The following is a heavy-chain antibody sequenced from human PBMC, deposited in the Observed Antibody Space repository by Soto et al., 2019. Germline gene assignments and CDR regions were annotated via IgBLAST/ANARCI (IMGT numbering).Heavy chain of an antibody. D-gene: IGHD3-16*02. Sequence: GASLKISCKGSGYRFTSNWIAWVRQMPGKGLEWMGIIYPGDSDSRYSPSFQGQVTISVNKSITTAYLQWSSLKASDTAMYYCVKQAVVLHDAFDIWGQGTMVTVSS. V-gene: IGHV5-51*01. CDR1: GYRFTSNW. CDR3: VKQAVVLHDAFDI. CDR2: IYPGDSDS. J-gene: IGHJ3*02.